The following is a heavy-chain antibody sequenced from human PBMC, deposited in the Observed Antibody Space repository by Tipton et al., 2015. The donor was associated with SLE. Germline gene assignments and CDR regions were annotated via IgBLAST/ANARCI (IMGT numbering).Heavy chain of an antibody. Sequence: TLSLTCTVSGGSISSYYWSWIRQPPGKGLEWIGYIYYSGSTNYNPSLKSRVTISVDTSKNQFSLKLSSVTAAGTAVYYCAREPRPRGALKGAFDIWGQGTMVTVSS. CDR1: GGSISSYY. CDR2: IYYSGST. CDR3: AREPRPRGALKGAFDI. V-gene: IGHV4-59*12. J-gene: IGHJ3*02.